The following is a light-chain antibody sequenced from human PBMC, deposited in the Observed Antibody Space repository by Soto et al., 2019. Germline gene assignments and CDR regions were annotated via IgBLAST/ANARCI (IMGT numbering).Light chain of an antibody. CDR2: GDN. CDR3: QSYDSSLSHVV. CDR1: SSNIGSYYD. Sequence: QSVLTQPPSVSGAPGQRVTIPCTGSSSNIGSYYDVHWYQQLPGTVPKLLIYGDNNRPSGVPDRFSGSKSGTSASLAITGLQAEDESGYYCQSYDSSLSHVVFGGGTKLTVL. V-gene: IGLV1-40*01. J-gene: IGLJ2*01.